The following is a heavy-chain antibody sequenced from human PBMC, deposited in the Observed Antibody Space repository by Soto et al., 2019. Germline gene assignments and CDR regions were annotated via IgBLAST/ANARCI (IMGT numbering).Heavy chain of an antibody. D-gene: IGHD5-12*01. CDR3: AKDRYDLSWYEVALDS. CDR2: LNWRGDNI. Sequence: PGGSLRLSCAASGFSFDRYAMHWVRQVPGRGLEWVAGLNWRGDNIAYADSVKGRFTISRDNAKHSLFLQMDSLRPEDTAQYYCAKDRYDLSWYEVALDSWGHGTPVTAPQ. CDR1: GFSFDRYA. J-gene: IGHJ5*01. V-gene: IGHV3-9*01.